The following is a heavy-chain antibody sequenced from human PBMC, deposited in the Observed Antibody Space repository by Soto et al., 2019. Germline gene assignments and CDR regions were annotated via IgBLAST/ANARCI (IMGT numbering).Heavy chain of an antibody. V-gene: IGHV3-30-3*01. CDR3: ARDAYAFDI. CDR2: ISYDGSNQ. Sequence: PGESLRLSCAASGFTFSNYAMHWVRQAPGKGLEWVAVISYDGSNQYYADSVKGRFTISRDNSKNTLYLQMNSLRAEDTAVYYCARDAYAFDIWGQGTMVTVSS. CDR1: GFTFSNYA. J-gene: IGHJ3*02.